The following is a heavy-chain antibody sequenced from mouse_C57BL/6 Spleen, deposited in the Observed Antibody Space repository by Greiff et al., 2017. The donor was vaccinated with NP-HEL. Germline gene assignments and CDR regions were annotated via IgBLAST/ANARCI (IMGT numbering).Heavy chain of an antibody. Sequence: QVQLQQPGAELVRPGSSVKLSCKASGYTFTSYWMHWVKQRPIQGLEWIGNIDPSDSETHYNQKFKDKATLTVDKSSSTAYMRLSSLTSEDSAVYSCSKIYDGYSYYFDYWGQGTTLTVSS. CDR1: GYTFTSYW. CDR2: IDPSDSET. J-gene: IGHJ2*01. V-gene: IGHV1-52*01. D-gene: IGHD2-3*01. CDR3: SKIYDGYSYYFDY.